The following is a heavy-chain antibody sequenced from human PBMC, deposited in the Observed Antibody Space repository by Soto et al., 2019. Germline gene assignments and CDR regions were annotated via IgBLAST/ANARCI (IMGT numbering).Heavy chain of an antibody. J-gene: IGHJ4*02. V-gene: IGHV3-30-3*01. CDR3: ARDRGTVTEPYYFDY. CDR1: GFTFSSYA. Sequence: GGSLRLSCAASGFTFSSYAMHWVRQAPGKGLEWVAVISYDGSNKYYADSVKGRFTISRDNSKNTLYLQMNSLRAEDTAVYYCARDRGTVTEPYYFDYWGQGTLVTVSS. D-gene: IGHD4-17*01. CDR2: ISYDGSNK.